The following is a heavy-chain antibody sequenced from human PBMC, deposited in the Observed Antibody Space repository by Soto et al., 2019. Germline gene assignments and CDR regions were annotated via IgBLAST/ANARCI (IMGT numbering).Heavy chain of an antibody. CDR1: GGTFSSYT. D-gene: IGHD6-19*01. J-gene: IGHJ6*03. CDR2: IIPILDIT. V-gene: IGHV1-69*04. Sequence: SVKVSCKASGGTFSSYTISWVRQAPGQGLEWMGRIIPILDITNYAQKFQGRVTITADKSTSTVYMELSSLRSEDTAVFYCARDADIAVAGRGDYYYYMDVWGKGTTVTVSS. CDR3: ARDADIAVAGRGDYYYYMDV.